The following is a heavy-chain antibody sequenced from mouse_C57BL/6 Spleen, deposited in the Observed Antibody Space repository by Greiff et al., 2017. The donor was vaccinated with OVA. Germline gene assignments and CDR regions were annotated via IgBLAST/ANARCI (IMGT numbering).Heavy chain of an antibody. CDR1: GYTFTSYW. Sequence: QVQLQQPGAELVKPGASVKLSCKASGYTFTSYWMHWVKQRPGQGLEWIGMIHPNSGSTNYNEKFKSKATLTVDKSSSIAYMQLSSLTSEDSAVYYCARWGTGPYYFDYWGQGTTLTVSS. D-gene: IGHD4-1*01. CDR2: IHPNSGST. J-gene: IGHJ2*01. V-gene: IGHV1-64*01. CDR3: ARWGTGPYYFDY.